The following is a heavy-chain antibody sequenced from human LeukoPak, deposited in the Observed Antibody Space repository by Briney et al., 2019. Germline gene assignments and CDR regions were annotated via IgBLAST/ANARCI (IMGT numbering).Heavy chain of an antibody. J-gene: IGHJ4*02. D-gene: IGHD6-13*01. V-gene: IGHV3-30-3*01. CDR1: GFTFNTYA. CDR2: ISHDGSNN. Sequence: PGGSLRLSCAASGFTFNTYAIHWVRQAPGKGLEWVAVISHDGSNNYYADSVKGRFTISRDNAKNSLYLQMNSLRAEDTAVYYCARVSTAVSLAIDYWGQGTLVTVST. CDR3: ARVSTAVSLAIDY.